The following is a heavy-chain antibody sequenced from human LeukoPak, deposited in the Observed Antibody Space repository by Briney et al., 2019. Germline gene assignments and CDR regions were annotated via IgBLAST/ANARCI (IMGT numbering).Heavy chain of an antibody. J-gene: IGHJ4*02. Sequence: PSETLSLTCAVYGGSFSGYYWSWIRQPPGKGLEWIGEINHSGSTNYNPSLKSRVTISVDTSKNQFSLKLSSVTAADTAVYYCARVARYGSGSYYGFDYWGQGTLVTVSS. CDR2: INHSGST. D-gene: IGHD3-10*01. CDR1: GGSFSGYY. CDR3: ARVARYGSGSYYGFDY. V-gene: IGHV4-34*01.